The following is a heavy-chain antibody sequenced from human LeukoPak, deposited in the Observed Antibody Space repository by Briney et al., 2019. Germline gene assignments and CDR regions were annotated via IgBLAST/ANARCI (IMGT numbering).Heavy chain of an antibody. CDR3: ARAAYGDFSFDY. CDR1: GGSISSRSYY. D-gene: IGHD4-17*01. V-gene: IGHV4-39*01. Sequence: SETLSLTCTVSGGSISSRSYYWGWIRQPPGKGLEWIGSIYYSGSTYYNPSLKSRVTISVDTFKNQFSLKLSSVTAADTAVYYCARAAYGDFSFDYWGQGTLVTVSS. CDR2: IYYSGST. J-gene: IGHJ4*02.